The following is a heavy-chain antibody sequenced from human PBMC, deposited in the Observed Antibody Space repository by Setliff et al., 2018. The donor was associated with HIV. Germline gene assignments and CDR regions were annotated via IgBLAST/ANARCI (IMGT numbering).Heavy chain of an antibody. Sequence: LSLTCSVSGGSMTRNYWSWIRQPPGKGLEWMGYIYYSGTTNYNPSLKSRVTFSVDMSKTQVSLKLTSVTAADTAMYFCARVRGDNFWSGSYSLPASDAFDVWG. CDR2: IYYSGTT. J-gene: IGHJ3*01. D-gene: IGHD3-3*01. CDR1: GGSMTRNY. V-gene: IGHV4-59*01. CDR3: ARVRGDNFWSGSYSLPASDAFDV.